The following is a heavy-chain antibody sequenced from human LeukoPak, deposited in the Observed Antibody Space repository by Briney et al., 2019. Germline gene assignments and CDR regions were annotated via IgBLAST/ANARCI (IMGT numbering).Heavy chain of an antibody. D-gene: IGHD4-17*01. CDR1: GFTFSSYA. J-gene: IGHJ4*02. V-gene: IGHV3-9*01. CDR2: ISWNSGSI. CDR3: AQLHDYGDYGGTY. Sequence: GGSLRLSCAASGFTFSSYAMHWVRQAPGKGLEWVSGISWNSGSIGYADSVKGRFTISRDNAQNSLYLQMNSLRAEDTAVYYCAQLHDYGDYGGTYWGQGTLVTVSS.